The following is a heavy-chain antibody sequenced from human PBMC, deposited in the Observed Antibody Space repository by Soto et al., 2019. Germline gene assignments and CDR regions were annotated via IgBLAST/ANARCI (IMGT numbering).Heavy chain of an antibody. CDR1: GFTFSSYA. D-gene: IGHD1-20*01. V-gene: IGHV3-30*04. CDR2: ISYDGSNK. Sequence: GGSLRLSCAASGFTFSSYAMHWVRQAPGKGLEWVAVISYDGSNKYYADSVKGRFTISRDNSKNTLYLQMNSLRAEDTAVYYCAIGYTIDYWGQGTLVTVSS. CDR3: AIGYTIDY. J-gene: IGHJ4*02.